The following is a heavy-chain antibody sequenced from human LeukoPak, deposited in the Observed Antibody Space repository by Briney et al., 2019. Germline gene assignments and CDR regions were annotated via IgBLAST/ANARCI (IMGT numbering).Heavy chain of an antibody. CDR1: GGSFSGYY. J-gene: IGHJ6*02. CDR3: ARVKKEYYYYGMDV. CDR2: INHSGST. V-gene: IGHV4-34*01. Sequence: SETLSLTCAVYGGSFSGYYWSWIRQPPGKELEWIGEINHSGSTNYNPSLKSRVTISVDTSKNQFSLKLSSVTAADTAVYYCARVKKEYYYYGMDVWGQGTTVTVSS.